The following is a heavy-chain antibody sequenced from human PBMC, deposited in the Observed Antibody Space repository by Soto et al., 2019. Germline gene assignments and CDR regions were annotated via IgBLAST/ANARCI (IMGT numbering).Heavy chain of an antibody. CDR1: GGSFSGYY. CDR3: ASTPSLYSSSWYYLNY. J-gene: IGHJ4*02. Sequence: SETLSLTCAVYGGSFSGYYWSWIRQPPGKGLEGIGEINHSGSTNYNPSLKSRVTISVDTSKNQFSLKLSSVTAADTAVYYCASTPSLYSSSWYYLNYWGQGTLVTVSS. D-gene: IGHD6-13*01. V-gene: IGHV4-34*01. CDR2: INHSGST.